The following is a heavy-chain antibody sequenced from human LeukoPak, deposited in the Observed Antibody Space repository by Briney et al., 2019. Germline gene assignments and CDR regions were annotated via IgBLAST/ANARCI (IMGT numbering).Heavy chain of an antibody. Sequence: PSETLSLTCTVSGGSISSSSYYWGWIRQPPGRGLEWIGSIYYSGSTYYNPSLKSRVTISVDTSKNQFSLRLSSVTAADTAVYYCAREHKYSSGYYYAYWGQGTLVTVSS. J-gene: IGHJ4*02. D-gene: IGHD3-22*01. CDR2: IYYSGST. CDR1: GGSISSSSYY. V-gene: IGHV4-39*07. CDR3: AREHKYSSGYYYAY.